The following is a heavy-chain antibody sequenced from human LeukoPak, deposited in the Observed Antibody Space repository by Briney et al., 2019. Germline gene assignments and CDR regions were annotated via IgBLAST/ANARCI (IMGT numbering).Heavy chain of an antibody. D-gene: IGHD3-10*02. V-gene: IGHV3-13*01. CDR3: AELGITMIGGV. Sequence: GGSLRLSCVASGFTFSSYDMHWVRQGTGKGLEWVAAIDTAGDTYYPGSVKGRFTISRDNAKNSLYLQMNSLRAEDTAVYYCAELGITMIGGVWGKGTTVTISS. CDR1: GFTFSSYD. CDR2: IDTAGDT. J-gene: IGHJ6*04.